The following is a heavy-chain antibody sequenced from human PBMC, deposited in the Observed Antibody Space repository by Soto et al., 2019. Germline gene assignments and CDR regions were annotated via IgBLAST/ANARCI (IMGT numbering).Heavy chain of an antibody. CDR2: IRSKAYGGTT. D-gene: IGHD6-6*01. CDR1: GFTFGDYA. V-gene: IGHV3-49*03. CDR3: AKWRGSSSQPLG. J-gene: IGHJ4*02. Sequence: GGSLRLSCTASGFTFGDYAMSWFRQAPGKGLEWVGFIRSKAYGGTTEYAASVKGRFTISRDDSKSIAYLQMNSLKTEDTAVYYCAKWRGSSSQPLGWGQGTLVTVSS.